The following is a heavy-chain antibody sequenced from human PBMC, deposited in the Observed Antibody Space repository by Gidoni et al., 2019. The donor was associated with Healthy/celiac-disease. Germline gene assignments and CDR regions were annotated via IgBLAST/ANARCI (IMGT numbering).Heavy chain of an antibody. D-gene: IGHD4-4*01. CDR1: GGSFSGYY. Sequence: QVQLQQWGAGLLKPSETLSLTCAVYGGSFSGYYWSWIRQPPGKGLEWIGEINPSGSTNYNPSLKSRVTISVDTSKNQFSLKLSSVTAADTAVYYCAREIGRTSMTTVTTRFDPWGQGTLVTVSS. V-gene: IGHV4-34*01. CDR2: INPSGST. CDR3: AREIGRTSMTTVTTRFDP. J-gene: IGHJ5*02.